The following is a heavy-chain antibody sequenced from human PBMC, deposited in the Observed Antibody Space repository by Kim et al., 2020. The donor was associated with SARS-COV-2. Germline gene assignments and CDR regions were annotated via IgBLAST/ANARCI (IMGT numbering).Heavy chain of an antibody. CDR3: AKADRWGLYNY. D-gene: IGHD1-26*01. Sequence: GGSLRLSCTASGFTFSNYAMSWVRQAPGKGLEWVSVIGYGGGTTYSADSVKGRFTISRDNSKNTLYLQMSSLRAEDTAIYYCAKADRWGLYNYWGQGTLVTVSS. J-gene: IGHJ4*02. V-gene: IGHV3-23*01. CDR2: IGYGGGTT. CDR1: GFTFSNYA.